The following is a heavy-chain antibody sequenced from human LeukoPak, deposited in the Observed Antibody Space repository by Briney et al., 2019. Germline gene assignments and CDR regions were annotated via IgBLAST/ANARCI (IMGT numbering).Heavy chain of an antibody. Sequence: GGSLRLSCAASGFTSRDHYVDWVRHAPGKGLEWVGRIRNKANSYTTEYAASVKGRFTSSRDDSNKSVYLQMNSLKTEDAAVYYCARYTLVRGRGTFDYWGQGTLVTVSS. J-gene: IGHJ4*02. D-gene: IGHD2-8*02. V-gene: IGHV3-72*01. CDR1: GFTSRDHY. CDR2: IRNKANSYTT. CDR3: ARYTLVRGRGTFDY.